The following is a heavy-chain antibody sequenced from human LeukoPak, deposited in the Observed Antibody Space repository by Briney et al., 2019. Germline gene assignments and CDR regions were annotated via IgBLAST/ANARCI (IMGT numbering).Heavy chain of an antibody. J-gene: IGHJ4*02. CDR2: INTNTGNP. CDR3: ASPSAAGAFDY. D-gene: IGHD6-25*01. Sequence: ASVKVSCKASGYTFTSYAMNWVRQAPGQGLEWMGWINTNTGNPMYAQGFTGRYVFSLDTSVSTAYLQISSLKAEDTAVYYCASPSAAGAFDYWGQGTLVTVSS. CDR1: GYTFTSYA. V-gene: IGHV7-4-1*02.